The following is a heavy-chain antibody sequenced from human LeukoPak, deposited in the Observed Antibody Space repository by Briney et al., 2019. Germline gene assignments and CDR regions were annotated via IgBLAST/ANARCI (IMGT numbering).Heavy chain of an antibody. CDR3: VAGATSFDP. V-gene: IGHV3-7*01. J-gene: IGHJ5*02. CDR1: GLSFSRFW. D-gene: IGHD3-10*01. Sequence: GGSLRLSCAASGLSFSRFWMSWVRQAPGKGLEWVAKIEEDGSEKNYVDSVRGRFTISRDNAKKSLYLQMNSLRDGDTALYYCVAGATSFDPWSQGTLVTVSS. CDR2: IEEDGSEK.